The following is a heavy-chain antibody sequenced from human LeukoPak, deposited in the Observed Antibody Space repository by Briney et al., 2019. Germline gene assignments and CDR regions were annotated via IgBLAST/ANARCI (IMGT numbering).Heavy chain of an antibody. CDR3: AKGAPVVVPAATPYGMDV. J-gene: IGHJ6*04. CDR1: GVTCSSYA. Sequence: GGSLRLASAASGVTCSSYAMSWVRQAPGKELEWVSAISGSGGSTYYADSVKGRFTISRDNSKNTLYLQMNSLRAEDTAVYYCAKGAPVVVPAATPYGMDVWGKGTTVTVSS. D-gene: IGHD2-2*01. CDR2: ISGSGGST. V-gene: IGHV3-23*01.